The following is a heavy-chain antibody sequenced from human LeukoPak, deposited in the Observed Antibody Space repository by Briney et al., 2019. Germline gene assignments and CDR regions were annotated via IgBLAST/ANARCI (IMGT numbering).Heavy chain of an antibody. CDR1: GFTFSYYW. Sequence: GGSLRLSCAASGFTFSYYWMHWVRQAPGKGLVWVSRINSEGTSTSFAESVKGRFTVSRDNAKNTLYLQMNSLRPEDTAVYYCVRSYRDLTGYYNHFDYWGQGNLVTVSS. CDR3: VRSYRDLTGYYNHFDY. V-gene: IGHV3-74*01. J-gene: IGHJ4*02. D-gene: IGHD3-9*01. CDR2: INSEGTST.